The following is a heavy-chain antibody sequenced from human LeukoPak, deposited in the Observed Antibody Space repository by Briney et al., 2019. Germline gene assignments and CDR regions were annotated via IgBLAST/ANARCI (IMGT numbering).Heavy chain of an antibody. CDR2: VYYSGST. CDR1: GDSISSSRYY. V-gene: IGHV4-39*01. D-gene: IGHD3-22*01. J-gene: IGHJ4*02. CDR3: ARSMGALGYYDSRGYYPNFDY. Sequence: SETLSLTCTVSGDSISSSRYYWGWIRQPPGKGLEWIGTVYYSGSTYYNPSLKSRVTISVDTSKNQFSLKLSSVTAADTAVYYCARSMGALGYYDSRGYYPNFDYWGQGTLVTVSS.